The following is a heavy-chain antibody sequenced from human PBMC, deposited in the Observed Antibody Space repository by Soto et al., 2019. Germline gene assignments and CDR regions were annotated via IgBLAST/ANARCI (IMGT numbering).Heavy chain of an antibody. CDR1: GFTFSSYA. V-gene: IGHV3-23*01. J-gene: IGHJ4*02. Sequence: EVQLLESGGGLVQPGGSLRLSCAASGFTFSSYAMSWVRQAPGKGLEWVSAISGSGGSTYYADSVKGRFTLSRDNSKNTRYLQMNSLRAEDTGVYYCAKEMWLVGGVCADYWGQGTPVTASS. D-gene: IGHD6-19*01. CDR2: ISGSGGST. CDR3: AKEMWLVGGVCADY.